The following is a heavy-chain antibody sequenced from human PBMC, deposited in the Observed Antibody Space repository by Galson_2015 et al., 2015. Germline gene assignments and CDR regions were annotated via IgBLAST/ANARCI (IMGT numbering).Heavy chain of an antibody. CDR1: GFSFSTYA. CDR3: AEDRDIVSTIWGYFDH. D-gene: IGHD5/OR15-5a*01. V-gene: IGHV3-23*01. Sequence: SLRLSCAASGFSFSTYAMSWVRQAPGKGLEWVSTISGSSVSTYYADSVKGRFTISRDNSKNTLYLQMNGLRAEDTAVYYCAEDRDIVSTIWGYFDHW. J-gene: IGHJ4*01. CDR2: ISGSSVST.